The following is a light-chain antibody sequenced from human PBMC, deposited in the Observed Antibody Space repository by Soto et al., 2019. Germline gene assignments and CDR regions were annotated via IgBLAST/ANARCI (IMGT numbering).Light chain of an antibody. J-gene: IGKJ4*01. Sequence: DIVMTQSPDYLAVSLGERATINCKSSQRVLDSSANKHYLSWYQQKPGQPPKLLIYWSSTRESGVPDRFSGSGSGTDFTLTISILQAEDVAVYYCQQYYTLPLTFGGGTKVEIK. CDR3: QQYYTLPLT. CDR2: WSS. V-gene: IGKV4-1*01. CDR1: QRVLDSSANKHY.